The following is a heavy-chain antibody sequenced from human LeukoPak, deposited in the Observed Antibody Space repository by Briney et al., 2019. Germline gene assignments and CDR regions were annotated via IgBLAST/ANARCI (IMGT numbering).Heavy chain of an antibody. J-gene: IGHJ4*02. V-gene: IGHV4-39*01. CDR3: ARQLGGSSSPL. CDR1: GGSISSSSYY. CDR2: IYYSGST. D-gene: IGHD6-6*01. Sequence: SETLSLTCTVSGGSISSSSYYWGWIRQPPGKGLEWIGSIYYSGSTYYNPSLKSRVTISVDTSKNQFSLKLSSVTAADTAVYYCARQLGGSSSPLWGQGTLVTVSS.